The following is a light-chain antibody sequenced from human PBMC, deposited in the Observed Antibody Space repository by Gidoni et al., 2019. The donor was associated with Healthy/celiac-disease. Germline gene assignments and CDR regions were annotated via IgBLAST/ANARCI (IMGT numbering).Light chain of an antibody. CDR1: QSVSSY. J-gene: IGKJ1*01. V-gene: IGKV3-11*01. CDR2: DAS. Sequence: EIVLTQSPATLSLSPGERATPSYRARQSVSSYLAWYQQKPGQAPRLLIYDASNRATDIPASFSGSGSGTDLTLTISSLEPEDLAVYYCQQRSNWPPWTFGQGTKVEIK. CDR3: QQRSNWPPWT.